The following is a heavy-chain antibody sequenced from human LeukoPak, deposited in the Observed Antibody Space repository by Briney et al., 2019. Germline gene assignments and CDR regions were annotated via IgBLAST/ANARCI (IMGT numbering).Heavy chain of an antibody. CDR1: GYTFTSYG. CDR3: ARVPNYYDSSGFDY. CDR2: ISAYNGNT. V-gene: IGHV1-18*01. Sequence: ASVTVSCKASGYTFTSYGISWVRQAPGQGLEWMGWISAYNGNTNYAQKLQGRVTMTTDTSTSTAYMELRSLRSDDTAVYYCARVPNYYDSSGFDYWGQGTLVTVSS. J-gene: IGHJ4*02. D-gene: IGHD3-22*01.